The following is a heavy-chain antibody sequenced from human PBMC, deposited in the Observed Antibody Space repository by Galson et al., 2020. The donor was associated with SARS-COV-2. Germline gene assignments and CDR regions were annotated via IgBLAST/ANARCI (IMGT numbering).Heavy chain of an antibody. CDR2: IYYSGST. CDR1: GGSISSYY. Sequence: ASETLSLTCTVSGGSISSYYWSWIRQPPGKGLEWIGYIYYSGSTNYNPSLKSRVTISVDTSKNQFSLKLSSVTAADTAVYYCARDSPGYSSGWYFGPDAFDIWGQGTMVTVSS. D-gene: IGHD6-19*01. CDR3: ARDSPGYSSGWYFGPDAFDI. J-gene: IGHJ3*02. V-gene: IGHV4-59*01.